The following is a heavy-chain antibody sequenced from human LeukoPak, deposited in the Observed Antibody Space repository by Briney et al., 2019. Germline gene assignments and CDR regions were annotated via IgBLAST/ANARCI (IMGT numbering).Heavy chain of an antibody. D-gene: IGHD6-19*01. V-gene: IGHV3-23*01. CDR2: IGGGGST. J-gene: IGHJ4*02. Sequence: PGGSLRLSCAASGFTFSDYYMSWVRQAPGKGLERVSTIGGGGSTNYADSVKGRFTISRDNSKNTLYLQMTSLRAEDTAVYYCAKDGYSSGPVDYWGQGTLVTVSS. CDR3: AKDGYSSGPVDY. CDR1: GFTFSDYY.